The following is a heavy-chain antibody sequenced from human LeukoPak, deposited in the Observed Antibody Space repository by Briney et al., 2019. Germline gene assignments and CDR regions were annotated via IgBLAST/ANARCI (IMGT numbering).Heavy chain of an antibody. CDR2: ISSSSSYI. CDR1: GFTFSSYS. Sequence: GGSMRLSCAASGFTFSSYSMNWVRQAPGKGLEWVSSISSSSSYIYYADSVKGRFTISRDNAKNSLYLQMNSLRAEDTAVYYCARDAGYGDAFDIWGQGTMVTVSS. CDR3: ARDAGYGDAFDI. D-gene: IGHD5-12*01. V-gene: IGHV3-21*01. J-gene: IGHJ3*02.